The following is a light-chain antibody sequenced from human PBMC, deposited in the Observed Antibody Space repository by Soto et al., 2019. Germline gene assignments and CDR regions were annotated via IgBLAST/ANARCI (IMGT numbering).Light chain of an antibody. CDR3: SSYTNTNTRQIV. CDR2: DVS. CDR1: SSDVGGYNY. V-gene: IGLV2-14*01. J-gene: IGLJ1*01. Sequence: QSVLTQPASVSGSPGQSITISCTGTSSDVGGYNYVSWYQQHPGKAPKFMIYDVSNRPSGVSNRFSGSKSGNTASLTISGHQAKDVSEYDSSSYTNTNTRQIVFAT.